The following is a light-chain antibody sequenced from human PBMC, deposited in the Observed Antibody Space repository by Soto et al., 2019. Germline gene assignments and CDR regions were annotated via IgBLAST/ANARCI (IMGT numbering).Light chain of an antibody. V-gene: IGKV3-11*01. CDR2: GAS. J-gene: IGKJ5*01. CDR1: QSVSNH. Sequence: EVDLTHSPDALSLSPCERATLSRRASQSVSNHLAWYQQKPGQAPRLLIYGASNRATGIPDRFSGSGSGTDLTLTISRLEPEDFAIYYCQQRQYWPPIPFGQGTRLEIK. CDR3: QQRQYWPPIP.